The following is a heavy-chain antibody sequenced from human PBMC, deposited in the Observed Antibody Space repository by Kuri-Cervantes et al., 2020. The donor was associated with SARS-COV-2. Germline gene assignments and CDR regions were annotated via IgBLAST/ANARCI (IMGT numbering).Heavy chain of an antibody. Sequence: ASVKVSCKASGYTFTSYDINWVRQATGQGLEWMGWMNPNSGNTGYAQKFQGRVTITRNTSISTAYMELSSLRSEDTAVYYCARGSSGWFPYYYFDYWGPGARVTVSS. CDR1: GYTFTSYD. D-gene: IGHD6-19*01. V-gene: IGHV1-8*03. CDR2: MNPNSGNT. J-gene: IGHJ4*02. CDR3: ARGSSGWFPYYYFDY.